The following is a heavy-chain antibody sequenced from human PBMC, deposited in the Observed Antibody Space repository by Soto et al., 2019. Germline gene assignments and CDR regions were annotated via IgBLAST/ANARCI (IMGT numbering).Heavy chain of an antibody. CDR2: INHSGST. J-gene: IGHJ6*02. V-gene: IGHV4-34*01. D-gene: IGHD3-9*01. CDR3: ATGDILTGYWLDV. Sequence: QVQLQQWGAGLLKPSETLSLTCAVYGGSFSGYYWSWIRQPPGKELEWIGEINHSGSTNYNPSLKSRVTISVDTSKNQFSLKLSSVTAADTAVYYCATGDILTGYWLDVWGQGTTVTVSS. CDR1: GGSFSGYY.